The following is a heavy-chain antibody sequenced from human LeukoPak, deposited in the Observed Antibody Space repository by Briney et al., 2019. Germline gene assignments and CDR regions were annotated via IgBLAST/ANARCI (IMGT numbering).Heavy chain of an antibody. D-gene: IGHD4-17*01. CDR2: IYSGGST. CDR1: GFTFSDYY. J-gene: IGHJ4*02. CDR3: AKDPYRRDYAFDY. V-gene: IGHV3-66*01. Sequence: GGSLRLSCAASGFTFSDYYMSWVRQAPGKGLEWVSVIYSGGSTYYADSVKGRFTISRDNSKNTLYLQMNSLRAEDTAVYYCAKDPYRRDYAFDYWGQGTLVTVSS.